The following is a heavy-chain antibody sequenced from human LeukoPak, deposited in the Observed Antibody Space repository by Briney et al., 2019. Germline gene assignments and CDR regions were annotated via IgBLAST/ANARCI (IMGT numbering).Heavy chain of an antibody. CDR2: IYTSGST. CDR3: ARMMTTVTNYYYGMDV. CDR1: GGSISSYY. Sequence: PSETLSLTCTVSGGSISSYYWSWIRQPAGKGLEWIGRIYTSGSTNYNPSLKSRVTMSVDTSKNQFSLKLSSVTAADTAVYYCARMMTTVTNYYYGMDVWGQGATVTVSS. D-gene: IGHD4-17*01. J-gene: IGHJ6*02. V-gene: IGHV4-4*07.